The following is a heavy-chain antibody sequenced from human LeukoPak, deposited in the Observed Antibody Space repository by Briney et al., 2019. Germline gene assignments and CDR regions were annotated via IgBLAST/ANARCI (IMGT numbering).Heavy chain of an antibody. CDR1: GGSISSYY. V-gene: IGHV4-59*01. D-gene: IGHD3-22*01. CDR3: ARTRFGNYDSNPLTWFAP. J-gene: IGHJ5*02. Sequence: SETLSLTCAVSGGSISSYYWSWIRQPPGKGLEWIGYIYYSGSTNYNPSLKSRVTISVDTSKNQFSLTLSSVTAADTAVYYCARTRFGNYDSNPLTWFAPWGQGTLVTVSS. CDR2: IYYSGST.